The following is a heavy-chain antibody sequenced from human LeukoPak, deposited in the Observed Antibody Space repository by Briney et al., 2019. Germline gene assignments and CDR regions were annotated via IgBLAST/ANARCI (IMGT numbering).Heavy chain of an antibody. D-gene: IGHD3-22*01. V-gene: IGHV4-39*01. Sequence: PSETLSLTCIVSGGISSSYYWGWVRQPPGKGLEWVASIYYTWTTSYNPSLKSRLTISVDTSKSQFSLGLSSVTAADTAVYYCARIPYYYDSTVPRWAFDVWDQGTMVTVSS. CDR2: IYYTWTT. CDR1: GGISSSYY. J-gene: IGHJ3*01. CDR3: ARIPYYYDSTVPRWAFDV.